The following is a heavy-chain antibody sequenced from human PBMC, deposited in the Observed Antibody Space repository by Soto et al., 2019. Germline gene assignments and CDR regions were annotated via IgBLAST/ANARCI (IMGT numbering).Heavy chain of an antibody. J-gene: IGHJ4*02. CDR3: AHRLERYFSDA. V-gene: IGHV2-5*02. D-gene: IGHD3-9*01. CDR2: IYWDADK. CDR1: GFSLSTSGVG. Sequence: QITLTESGPTLVKPTQTLTLTCTFSGFSLSTSGVGVGWIRQPPGKALEWLAVIYWDADKRYSPSLKSRLTITKDASKNQVVLTITNMDPVDTATYYCAHRLERYFSDAWGQGTLVTVSS.